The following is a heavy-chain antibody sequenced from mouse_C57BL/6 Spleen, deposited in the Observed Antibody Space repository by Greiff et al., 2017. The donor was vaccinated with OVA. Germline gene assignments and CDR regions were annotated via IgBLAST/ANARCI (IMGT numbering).Heavy chain of an antibody. Sequence: QVQLQQSGPELVKPGASVKISCKASGYAFSSSWMNWVKQRPGKGLEWIGRIYPGDGDTNYNGKFKGKATLTADKSSSTAYMQRSSLTSEDSAVYFCAKGSGVAYWGQGTLVTVSA. CDR2: IYPGDGDT. CDR3: AKGSGVAY. CDR1: GYAFSSSW. D-gene: IGHD1-1*01. J-gene: IGHJ3*01. V-gene: IGHV1-82*01.